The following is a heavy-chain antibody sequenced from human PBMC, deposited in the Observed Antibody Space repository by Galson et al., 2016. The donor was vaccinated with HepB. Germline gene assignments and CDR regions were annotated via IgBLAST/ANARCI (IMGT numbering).Heavy chain of an antibody. V-gene: IGHV3-7*01. CDR3: ARLGVSGWTFDF. CDR2: IKGDGSQK. CDR1: GFTLGHYW. J-gene: IGHJ4*02. D-gene: IGHD6-19*01. Sequence: SLRLSCAVSGFTLGHYWLSWVRQAPGKGLEWVATIKGDGSQKSYVDSVRGRFTVSRGSAQYSLFLQMDSLRAEATALYHCARLGVSGWTFDFWGQGTLIIVS.